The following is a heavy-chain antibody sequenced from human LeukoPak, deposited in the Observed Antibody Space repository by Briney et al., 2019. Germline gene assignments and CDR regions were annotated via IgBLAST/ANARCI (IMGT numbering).Heavy chain of an antibody. V-gene: IGHV4-30-4*01. CDR3: ARIERRSYSLGFDY. D-gene: IGHD1-1*01. Sequence: SETLSLTCTVSGGSISSGDYYWSWIRQPPGKGLEWIGHIYYSGTSFYNPSLTSRVTISVDTSKNQFSLKLTSVNDADTAVYYCARIERRSYSLGFDYWGQGTLVTVSS. J-gene: IGHJ4*02. CDR2: IYYSGTS. CDR1: GGSISSGDYY.